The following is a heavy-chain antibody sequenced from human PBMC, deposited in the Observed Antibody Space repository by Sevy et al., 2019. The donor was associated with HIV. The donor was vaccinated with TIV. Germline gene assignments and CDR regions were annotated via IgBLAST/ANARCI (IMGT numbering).Heavy chain of an antibody. V-gene: IGHV1-2*06. Sequence: ASMKVSCKASGYTFTGYYMHWVRQAPGQGLEWMGRINPNSGGTNYAQKFQGRVTMTRDTSISTAYMELSRLRSDDTAVYYCARNLYSSSPDVDYWGQGTLVTVSS. CDR1: GYTFTGYY. CDR3: ARNLYSSSPDVDY. J-gene: IGHJ4*02. CDR2: INPNSGGT. D-gene: IGHD6-13*01.